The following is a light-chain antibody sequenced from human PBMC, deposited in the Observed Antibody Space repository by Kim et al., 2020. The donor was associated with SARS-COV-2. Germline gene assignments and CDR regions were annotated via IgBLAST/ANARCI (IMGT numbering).Light chain of an antibody. CDR1: SSDVGGYNY. Sequence: QSITISCTAKSSDVGGYNYVSCYQQHPPKAPPLMIYYVSTRPSAVATRFSSSTSGNTASLTISGLQAEEEADYYCSSYTSSNTVIFGGGTQLTVL. CDR2: YVS. CDR3: SSYTSSNTVI. J-gene: IGLJ2*01. V-gene: IGLV2-14*03.